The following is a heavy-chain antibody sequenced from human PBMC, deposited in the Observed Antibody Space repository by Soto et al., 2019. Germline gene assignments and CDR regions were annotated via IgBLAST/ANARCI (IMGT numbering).Heavy chain of an antibody. D-gene: IGHD6-13*01. CDR3: ARAAAAAGVYYFDY. V-gene: IGHV3-7*01. J-gene: IGHJ4*02. CDR2: INQDGSEK. Sequence: EVQLVESGGGLVPPGGSLRLSCAASGFTFSSYWMTWVRQAPGKGLEWVASINQDGSEKYYVDSVKGRFSISRDNAKNSLYLQINSLRAEDTALYYSARAAAAAGVYYFDYWGQGNLVSVSS. CDR1: GFTFSSYW.